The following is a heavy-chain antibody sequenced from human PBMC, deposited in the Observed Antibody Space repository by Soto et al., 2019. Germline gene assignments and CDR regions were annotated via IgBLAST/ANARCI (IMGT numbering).Heavy chain of an antibody. CDR1: GGSLSSSAYS. CDR3: ARELLFYDSDGFSWDDAFDI. D-gene: IGHD3-22*01. V-gene: IGHV4-30-2*01. J-gene: IGHJ3*02. Sequence: QMHLQESGSGLVKPSQTLSLTCAVSGGSLSSSAYSWSWIRQPPGKGLEWIGFIYQSGSTYYNPSLKSRVTMSLDRPKNQFSLKLSSVTPADTAVYYCARELLFYDSDGFSWDDAFDIWGQGTMVTVSS. CDR2: IYQSGST.